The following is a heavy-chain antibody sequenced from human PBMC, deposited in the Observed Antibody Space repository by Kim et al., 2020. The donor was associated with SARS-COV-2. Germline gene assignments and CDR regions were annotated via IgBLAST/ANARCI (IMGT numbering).Heavy chain of an antibody. Sequence: SETLSLTCAVYGCSFSGSYWSWIRQPPGKGLEWFGEINHSGSTNSNPSLKSLVTISVDTSKNQLSLKLSPVTAADTAVHYCARSGYSSGWY. J-gene: IGHJ2*01. CDR2: INHSGST. CDR1: GCSFSGSY. V-gene: IGHV4-34*01. D-gene: IGHD6-19*01. CDR3: ARSGYSSGWY.